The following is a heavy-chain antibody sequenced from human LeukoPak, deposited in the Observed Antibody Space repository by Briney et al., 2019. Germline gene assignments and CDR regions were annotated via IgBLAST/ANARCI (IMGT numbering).Heavy chain of an antibody. CDR3: ARRGHDYGDSEWFDP. D-gene: IGHD4-17*01. J-gene: IGHJ5*02. Sequence: GGSLRLSCAAPGFTFSNYAMHWVRQAPGKGLEWVAFISYDGSSKYYADSVKGRFTISRDNSKNMMYLQMSSLRAEDTAVYYCARRGHDYGDSEWFDPWGQGTLVTVSS. CDR2: ISYDGSSK. CDR1: GFTFSNYA. V-gene: IGHV3-30*04.